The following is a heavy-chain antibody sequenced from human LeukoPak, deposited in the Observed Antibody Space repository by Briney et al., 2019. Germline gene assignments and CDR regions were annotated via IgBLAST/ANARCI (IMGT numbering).Heavy chain of an antibody. CDR3: ARGGGYARDYFDY. CDR2: IYHSGST. CDR1: GGSISSGGYS. J-gene: IGHJ4*02. Sequence: PSQTLSLTCAVSGGSISSGGYSWSWIRQPPGKGLEWIGYIYHSGSTYYNPSLKSRVTISVDRSKNQFSLKLSSVTAADTAVYYCARGGGYARDYFDYWGQGTLVTVSS. D-gene: IGHD5-12*01. V-gene: IGHV4-30-2*01.